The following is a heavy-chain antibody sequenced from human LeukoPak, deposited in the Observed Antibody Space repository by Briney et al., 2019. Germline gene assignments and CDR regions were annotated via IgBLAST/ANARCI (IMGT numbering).Heavy chain of an antibody. CDR1: GFTFSNAW. J-gene: IGHJ4*02. CDR3: TRYYYDSGSYGELEY. Sequence: GGSLRLSCAASGFTFSNAWMAWVRQAPGKGLEWVGRIKRKTDGGTTDYAAPVKGRFTISRDDSKNTLYLQMNSLKTEDTAVYYCTRYYYDSGSYGELEYWGQGTLVTVSS. D-gene: IGHD3-10*01. CDR2: IKRKTDGGTT. V-gene: IGHV3-15*01.